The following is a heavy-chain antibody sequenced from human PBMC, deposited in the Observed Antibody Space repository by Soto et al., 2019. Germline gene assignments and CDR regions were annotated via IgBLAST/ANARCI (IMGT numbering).Heavy chain of an antibody. CDR1: GYSFTDYH. V-gene: IGHV1-2*04. CDR2: INPKSGGT. Sequence: DSVKVSCKASGYSFTDYHIHWVRQAPGQGLEWLGRINPKSGGTSTAQKFQGWVTMTRDRSISTVYMELTRLRSDDTAVYFCARGHSTDCSNGVCSFFYNHEMDVCG. J-gene: IGHJ6*02. D-gene: IGHD2-8*01. CDR3: ARGHSTDCSNGVCSFFYNHEMDV.